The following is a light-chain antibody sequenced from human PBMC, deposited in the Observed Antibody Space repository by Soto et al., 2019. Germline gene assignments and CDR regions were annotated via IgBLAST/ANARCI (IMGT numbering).Light chain of an antibody. V-gene: IGLV2-14*01. Sequence: QSVLTQPASMSGSPGQSISISCTGTSSDIGVYDYVSWYQQHPGKAPKLIIYEVNNRPSGVSDRFSGSKSGDTASLAISGLQAEDEADYYCSSYTTSSTLPYVFGTGTKVTVL. CDR2: EVN. CDR1: SSDIGVYDY. J-gene: IGLJ1*01. CDR3: SSYTTSSTLPYV.